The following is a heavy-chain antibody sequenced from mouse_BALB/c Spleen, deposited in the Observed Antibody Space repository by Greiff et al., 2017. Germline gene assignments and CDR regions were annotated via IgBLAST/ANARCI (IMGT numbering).Heavy chain of an antibody. CDR3: ARRNYGSSYDYFDY. CDR1: GFTFSSYA. Sequence: EVKVEESGGGLVKPGGSLKLSCAASGFTFSSYAMSWVRQTPEKRLEWVASISSGGSTYYPDSVKGRFTISRDNARNILYLQISSLRSEDTAMYYCARRNYGSSYDYFDYWGQGTTLTVSS. J-gene: IGHJ2*01. D-gene: IGHD1-1*01. V-gene: IGHV5-6-5*01. CDR2: ISSGGST.